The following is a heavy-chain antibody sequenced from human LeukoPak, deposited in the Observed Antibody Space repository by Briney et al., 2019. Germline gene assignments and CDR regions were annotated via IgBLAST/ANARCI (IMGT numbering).Heavy chain of an antibody. D-gene: IGHD5-24*01. CDR1: GGSISSYY. J-gene: IGHJ4*02. CDR2: IYYSGST. V-gene: IGHV4-59*08. CDR3: ARAVTPTIRIDY. Sequence: SETLSLTCTVSGGSISSYYWSWIRQPPGKGLEWIGYIYYSGSTNYNPSLKSRVTISVDTSKNQFSLKLSSVTAADTAVYYCARAVTPTIRIDYWGQGTLVTVSS.